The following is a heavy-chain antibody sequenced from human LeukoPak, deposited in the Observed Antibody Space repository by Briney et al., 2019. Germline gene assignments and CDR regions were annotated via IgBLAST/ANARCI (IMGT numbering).Heavy chain of an antibody. Sequence: PGGSLRLSCAASGFTVSRNYMSWVRQAPGKGLEWVSVIYSGGSTYYADSVKGRLTISRDSSKNTLFLQMNSLRAEDTAVYYCARQGSGTFYSWYFDLRGRGTLVTVSS. CDR1: GFTVSRNY. CDR3: ARQGSGTFYSWYFDL. CDR2: IYSGGST. D-gene: IGHD1-26*01. J-gene: IGHJ2*01. V-gene: IGHV3-53*01.